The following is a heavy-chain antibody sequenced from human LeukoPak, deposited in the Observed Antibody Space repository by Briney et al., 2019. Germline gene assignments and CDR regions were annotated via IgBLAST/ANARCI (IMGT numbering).Heavy chain of an antibody. CDR2: IRYDGSNK. J-gene: IGHJ4*02. D-gene: IGHD3-10*01. V-gene: IGHV3-30*02. CDR1: GFTFSSYG. CDR3: AKRWFGEYMDPFPRYIDY. Sequence: GGSLRLSCAASGFTFSSYGMHWVRQAPGKGLEWVAFIRYDGSNKYYADSVKGRFTISRDNSKNTLYLQMNSLRAEDTAVHYCAKRWFGEYMDPFPRYIDYWGQGTLVTVSS.